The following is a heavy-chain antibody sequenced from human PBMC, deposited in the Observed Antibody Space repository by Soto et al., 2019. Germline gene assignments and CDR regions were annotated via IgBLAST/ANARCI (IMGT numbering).Heavy chain of an antibody. J-gene: IGHJ4*02. V-gene: IGHV4-4*07. D-gene: IGHD3-16*01. Sequence: QVQLQESGPGLVKASETLSLTCTVSGGSMFSYYWSWIRQPAGKGLEWIARIYGSGGTNYNPSLKRRVTMSLDTSKTKFSLRLTSVTAADTAVYYCAREGASSYASRHFDNWGPGTLVPVSS. CDR3: AREGASSYASRHFDN. CDR2: IYGSGGT. CDR1: GGSMFSYY.